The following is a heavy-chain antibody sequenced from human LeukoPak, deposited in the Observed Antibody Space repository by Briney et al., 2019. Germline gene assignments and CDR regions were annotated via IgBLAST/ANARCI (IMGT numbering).Heavy chain of an antibody. CDR2: INHSGST. D-gene: IGHD3-22*01. CDR3: ARGNSYYDSSGYFPWESFQH. V-gene: IGHV4-34*01. J-gene: IGHJ1*01. Sequence: SGTLSLTCAVYGGSLSGYYWSWIRQPPGKGLEWIGEINHSGSTNYNPSLKSRVTISVDTSKNQFSLKLSSVTAADTAVYYCARGNSYYDSSGYFPWESFQHWGQGTLVTVSS. CDR1: GGSLSGYY.